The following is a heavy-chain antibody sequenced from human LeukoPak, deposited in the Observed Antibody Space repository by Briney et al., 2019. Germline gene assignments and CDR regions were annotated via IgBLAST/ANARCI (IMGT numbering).Heavy chain of an antibody. CDR1: GASISSYY. V-gene: IGHV4-59*01. Sequence: SETLSLTCTVSGASISSYYWSWIRQPPGKGLEWIGYIYYSGSTNYNPSLKSRVTISVDTSKNQFSLKLSSVTAADTAVYYCARGSCSGGSCYNHVGHFDYWGQGTLVTVSS. CDR2: IYYSGST. J-gene: IGHJ4*02. D-gene: IGHD2-15*01. CDR3: ARGSCSGGSCYNHVGHFDY.